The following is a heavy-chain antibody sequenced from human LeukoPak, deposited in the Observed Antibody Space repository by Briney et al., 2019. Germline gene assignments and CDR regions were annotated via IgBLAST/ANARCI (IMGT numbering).Heavy chain of an antibody. V-gene: IGHV3-30*18. CDR1: GFTFSSYG. D-gene: IGHD6-13*01. CDR3: AKPSSASSWSFDY. CDR2: ISYDGSNK. Sequence: PGRSLRLSCAASGFTFSSYGMHWVRQAPGKGLEWVAVISYDGSNKYYADSVKGRFTISRDNSKNTLYLQMNSLRAEDTAVYYCAKPSSASSWSFDYWGQGTLVTVPS. J-gene: IGHJ4*02.